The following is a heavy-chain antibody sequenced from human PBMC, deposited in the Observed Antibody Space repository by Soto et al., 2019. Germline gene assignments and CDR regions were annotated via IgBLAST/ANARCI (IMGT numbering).Heavy chain of an antibody. CDR1: GGTFSSYA. J-gene: IGHJ4*02. D-gene: IGHD2-2*01. Sequence: QVQLVQSGAEVKKPGSSVKVSCKASGGTFSSYAISWVRQAPGQGLEWMGGIIPIFGTANYAQKFQGRVTITADESTSTAYMDLSSLRSEDTAVYYCARGGPPYCSSTSCYYRYFDYWGQGTLVTVSS. CDR3: ARGGPPYCSSTSCYYRYFDY. V-gene: IGHV1-69*01. CDR2: IIPIFGTA.